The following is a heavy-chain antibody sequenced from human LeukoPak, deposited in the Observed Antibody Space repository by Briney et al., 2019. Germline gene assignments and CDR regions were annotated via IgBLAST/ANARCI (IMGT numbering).Heavy chain of an antibody. CDR2: IHYSGTT. J-gene: IGHJ6*03. Sequence: PSETLSVTCTVSGGSISGYYWSLIRQPPGKGLEWLGYIHYSGTTNYNPSLKSRVTISVDTSKNQFSLKLSSVTAADTAVYYCAREDRGSGWPYYMDVWGKGTTVTVSS. CDR3: AREDRGSGWPYYMDV. D-gene: IGHD6-19*01. CDR1: GGSISGYY. V-gene: IGHV4-59*01.